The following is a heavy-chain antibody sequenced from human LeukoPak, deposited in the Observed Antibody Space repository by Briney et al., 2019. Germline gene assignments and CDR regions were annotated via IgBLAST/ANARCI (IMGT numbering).Heavy chain of an antibody. V-gene: IGHV3-30*18. D-gene: IGHD6-13*01. CDR1: GFAFSTYG. CDR2: ISYDGNNK. J-gene: IGHJ4*02. CDR3: AKDMRTTSWYGIDY. Sequence: PGRSLRLSCTASGFAFSTYGMHWVRQAPGKELEWWAVISYDGNNKYYADSMKGRFTISRDNSKNTLYLQMSSLRAEDTAVYYCAKDMRTTSWYGIDYWGQGTLVTVSS.